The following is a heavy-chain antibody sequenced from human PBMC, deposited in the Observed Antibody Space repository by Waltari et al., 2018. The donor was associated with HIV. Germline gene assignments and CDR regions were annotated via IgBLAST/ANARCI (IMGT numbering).Heavy chain of an antibody. D-gene: IGHD3-3*01. J-gene: IGHJ4*02. CDR1: RFTFRSYW. CDR2: VNGDASST. Sequence: EVQMEESGGGLVQPGGSLRLSCEASRFTFRSYWMSGARHVPGKGLVWVSRVNGDASSTDYADSVRGRFTISRDNAKNTLYLQMNSLRAEDTAVYYCTRAVFWSGFFTDYFFDYWGQGTPVTVSS. CDR3: TRAVFWSGFFTDYFFDY. V-gene: IGHV3-74*01.